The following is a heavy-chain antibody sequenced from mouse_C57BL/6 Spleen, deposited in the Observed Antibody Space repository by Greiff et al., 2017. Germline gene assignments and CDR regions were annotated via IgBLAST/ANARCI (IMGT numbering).Heavy chain of an antibody. Sequence: EVQGVESGGGLVKPGGSLKLSCAASGFTFSSYAMSWVRQTPEKRLEWVATISDGGSYTYYPDNVKGRFTISRDNAKNNLYLQMSHLKSEDTAMYYCARDTVYYYGSSWYFDVWGTGTTVTVSS. J-gene: IGHJ1*03. CDR3: ARDTVYYYGSSWYFDV. CDR2: ISDGGSYT. V-gene: IGHV5-4*01. D-gene: IGHD1-1*01. CDR1: GFTFSSYA.